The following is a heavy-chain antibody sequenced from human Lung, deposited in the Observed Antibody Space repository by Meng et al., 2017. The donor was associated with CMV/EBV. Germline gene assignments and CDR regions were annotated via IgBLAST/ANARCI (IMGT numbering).Heavy chain of an antibody. CDR2: IRHDGTNK. D-gene: IGHD3-16*01. V-gene: IGHV3-30*02. J-gene: IGHJ4*02. Sequence: WGSLRLSCAASGFRFDDYGMHWVRQTPGKGLEWVAFIRHDGTNKFYGDSVKGRFTISRDNSKNTVYLQMNSLRPEETAVYYCAKDLLLFGGPNAYFDQWGQGXLVTVSS. CDR3: AKDLLLFGGPNAYFDQ. CDR1: GFRFDDYG.